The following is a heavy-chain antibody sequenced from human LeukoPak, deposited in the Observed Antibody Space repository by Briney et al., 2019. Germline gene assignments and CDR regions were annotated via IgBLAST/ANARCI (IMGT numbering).Heavy chain of an antibody. J-gene: IGHJ4*02. CDR2: INHSGST. V-gene: IGHV4-34*01. Sequence: NSSETLSLTCAVSGGSFSGYYWTWIRQPPGKGLEWIGEINHSGSTNYNPSLKSRVTISVDTSKNQFSLKLSSVTAADTAVYYCARSLGHGAYWRSGSANYCGGDCYGRRYFDYWGQGTLVTVSS. CDR3: ARSLGHGAYWRSGSANYCGGDCYGRRYFDY. D-gene: IGHD2-21*02. CDR1: GGSFSGYY.